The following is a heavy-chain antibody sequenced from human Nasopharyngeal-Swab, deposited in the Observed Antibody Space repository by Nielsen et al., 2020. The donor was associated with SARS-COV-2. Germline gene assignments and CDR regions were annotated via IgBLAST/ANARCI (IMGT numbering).Heavy chain of an antibody. Sequence: GESLKISCAAPGFTFSSYGMHWVRQPPGKGLEWVVVISYDGSNKYYADSVKGRFTISRDNSKKTLYLQMNSLRAEDTAVYYCAKELGGTIFGVVIISDDAFDIWGQGTMVTVSS. D-gene: IGHD3-3*01. J-gene: IGHJ3*02. CDR2: ISYDGSNK. CDR3: AKELGGTIFGVVIISDDAFDI. CDR1: GFTFSSYG. V-gene: IGHV3-30*18.